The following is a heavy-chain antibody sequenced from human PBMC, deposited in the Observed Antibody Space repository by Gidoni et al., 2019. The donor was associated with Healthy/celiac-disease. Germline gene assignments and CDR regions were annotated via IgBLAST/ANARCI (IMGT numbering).Heavy chain of an antibody. V-gene: IGHV4-34*01. D-gene: IGHD1-26*01. CDR2: INHSGST. CDR3: AGELLGAFDI. J-gene: IGHJ3*02. Sequence: QVQLQQWGAGLLKPSETLSLTCAVYGGSFSGYYWSWIRQPPGKGLEWIGEINHSGSTNYNPSLKSRVTISVDTSKNQFSLKLSSVTAADTAVYYCAGELLGAFDIWGQGTMVTVSS. CDR1: GGSFSGYY.